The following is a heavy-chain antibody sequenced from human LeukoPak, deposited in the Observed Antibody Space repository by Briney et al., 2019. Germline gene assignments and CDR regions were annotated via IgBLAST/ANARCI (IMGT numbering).Heavy chain of an antibody. D-gene: IGHD5-18*01. J-gene: IGHJ4*02. CDR1: GYAFTRYY. Sequence: ASVKVSCKASGYAFTRYYIHWVRQAPGQGLEWMGIINPSGGSTSYAQKFQGRVTMTRDTSTSTVYMELSSLRSEDTAVYYCARDGEMSRIQLWLGYFDYWGQGTLVTVSS. CDR2: INPSGGST. V-gene: IGHV1-46*01. CDR3: ARDGEMSRIQLWLGYFDY.